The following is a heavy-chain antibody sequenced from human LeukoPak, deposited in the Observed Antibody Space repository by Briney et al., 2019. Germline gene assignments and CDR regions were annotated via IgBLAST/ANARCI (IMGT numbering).Heavy chain of an antibody. V-gene: IGHV4-59*01. J-gene: IGHJ4*02. CDR3: ARAPLGINFDY. D-gene: IGHD7-27*01. Sequence: SQTLSLTCTVSGGSISGYYWSWIRQPPGKGLEWIGYIYYSGSTNYNPSLKSRVTISVDTSKNQFSLKLSSVTAADTAVYYCARAPLGINFDYWGQGTLVTVSS. CDR1: GGSISGYY. CDR2: IYYSGST.